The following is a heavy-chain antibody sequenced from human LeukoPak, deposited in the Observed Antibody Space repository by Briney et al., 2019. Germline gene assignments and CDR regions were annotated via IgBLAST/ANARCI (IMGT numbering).Heavy chain of an antibody. J-gene: IGHJ6*03. CDR1: GYTFTAYY. V-gene: IGHV1-2*02. Sequence: ASVKVSCKASGYTFTAYYIHWVRQAPGQGLEWMGWINPKSGDTNYAQKFRGRVTMTADTSMTIGYMDLSSLGPDDTAVYYCARGQRVNSGYLPRVYYYYMDVWGKGTTVTISS. CDR3: ARGQRVNSGYLPRVYYYYMDV. D-gene: IGHD5-12*01. CDR2: INPKSGDT.